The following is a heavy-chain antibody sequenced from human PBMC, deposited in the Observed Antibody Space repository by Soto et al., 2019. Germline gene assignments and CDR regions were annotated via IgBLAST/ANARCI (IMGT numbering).Heavy chain of an antibody. J-gene: IGHJ3*02. Sequence: HPGGSLRLSCAASGFTFSSYGMHWVRQAPGKGLEWVAVISYDGSNKYYADSVKGRFTISRDNSKNTLYLQMNSLRAEDTAVYYCAKDYLNLAPHGDAFDIWGQGTMVTVSS. CDR2: ISYDGSNK. V-gene: IGHV3-30*18. CDR3: AKDYLNLAPHGDAFDI. D-gene: IGHD3-3*02. CDR1: GFTFSSYG.